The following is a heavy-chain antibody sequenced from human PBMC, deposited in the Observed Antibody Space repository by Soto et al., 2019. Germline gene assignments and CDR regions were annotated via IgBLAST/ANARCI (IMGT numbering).Heavy chain of an antibody. J-gene: IGHJ4*02. CDR2: FYYTGSS. D-gene: IGHD4-4*01. CDR1: GYSISIGHY. Sequence: PSETLCLTCALSGYSISIGHYGACIRQPPGKGLEWIGSFYYTGSSYYSPSLKSRVSISVDTSKNQISLKLRFVTAADTAVYFCARVGPSDYSNFEYWGQGRLVTVSS. V-gene: IGHV4-38-2*01. CDR3: ARVGPSDYSNFEY.